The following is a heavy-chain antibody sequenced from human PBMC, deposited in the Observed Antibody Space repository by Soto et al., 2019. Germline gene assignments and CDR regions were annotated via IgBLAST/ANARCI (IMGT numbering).Heavy chain of an antibody. Sequence: PSETLSLTCTVSGGSISSGDYYWSWIRQPPGKGLEWIGYIYYSGSTYYNPSLKSRVTISVDTSKNRFSLKLSSVTAADTAVYYSARGRDIARWFDPWGQGTLVTVSS. CDR3: ARGRDIARWFDP. J-gene: IGHJ5*02. D-gene: IGHD2-15*01. CDR2: IYYSGST. V-gene: IGHV4-30-4*01. CDR1: GGSISSGDYY.